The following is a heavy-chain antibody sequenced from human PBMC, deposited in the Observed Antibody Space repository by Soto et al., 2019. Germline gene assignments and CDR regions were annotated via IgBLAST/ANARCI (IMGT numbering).Heavy chain of an antibody. D-gene: IGHD3-10*01. Sequence: SEPLCLTRAVDGGSFSGYEWSWVRQPPWKWLEWIGEINHSGRTNYSPSLKSRVTISVDTSKNQFSLKLSSVTAADTAVYYCARPGRLTMLRGARCGFDPWGQGTLVTVSS. CDR3: ARPGRLTMLRGARCGFDP. CDR2: INHSGRT. J-gene: IGHJ5*02. CDR1: GGSFSGYE. V-gene: IGHV4-34*01.